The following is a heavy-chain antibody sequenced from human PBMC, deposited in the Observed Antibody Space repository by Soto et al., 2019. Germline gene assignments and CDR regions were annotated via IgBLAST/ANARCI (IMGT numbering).Heavy chain of an antibody. CDR1: GGSISSGGYY. CDR3: ARGCTNGVCYNPLSGLHYGREV. V-gene: IGHV4-31*03. Sequence: SETLSLTCTVSGGSISSGGYYWSWILHHPGKGLEWIGYIYYSGSTYYNPSLKSRVTISVDTSKNQFSLKLSSVTAADTAVYYCARGCTNGVCYNPLSGLHYGREVWGQGTPVRVSS. D-gene: IGHD2-8*01. CDR2: IYYSGST. J-gene: IGHJ6*02.